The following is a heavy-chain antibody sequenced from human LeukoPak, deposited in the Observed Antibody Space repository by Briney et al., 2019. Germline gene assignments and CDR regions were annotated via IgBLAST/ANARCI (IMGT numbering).Heavy chain of an antibody. J-gene: IGHJ4*02. Sequence: SETLSLTCTVSGGSISSYYWSWIRQPPGKGLEWIGYIYYSGSTNYNPSLKSRVTISVDTSKNQSSLKLSSVTAADTAVYYCARSYGGNSGLDYWGQGTLVTVSS. CDR3: ARSYGGNSGLDY. D-gene: IGHD4-23*01. V-gene: IGHV4-59*01. CDR1: GGSISSYY. CDR2: IYYSGST.